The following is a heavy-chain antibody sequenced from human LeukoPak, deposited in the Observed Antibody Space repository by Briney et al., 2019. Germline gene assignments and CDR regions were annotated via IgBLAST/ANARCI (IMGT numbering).Heavy chain of an antibody. CDR3: ARDLGRSSSMSY. Sequence: GGSLRLSCAASGFTLSRYSMIWVRQAPGKGLDWVSSISSTSSYIYYADSVKGRFTISRDRAKNSLYLQMNSLRAEDTAVYYCARDLGRSSSMSYWGQGTLVTVSS. D-gene: IGHD6-13*01. V-gene: IGHV3-21*01. CDR2: ISSTSSYI. J-gene: IGHJ4*02. CDR1: GFTLSRYS.